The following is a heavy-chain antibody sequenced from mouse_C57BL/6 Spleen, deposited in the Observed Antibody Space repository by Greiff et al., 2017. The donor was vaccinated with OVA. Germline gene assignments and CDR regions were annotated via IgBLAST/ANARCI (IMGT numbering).Heavy chain of an antibody. D-gene: IGHD2-5*01. V-gene: IGHV1-55*01. CDR3: ARRAYYSNYFDY. CDR1: GYTFTSYW. CDR2: IYPGSGST. J-gene: IGHJ2*01. Sequence: QVQLQQPGAELVKPGASVKMSCKASGYTFTSYWLTWVKQRPGQGLEWIGDIYPGSGSTNYNEKFKSKATLTVDTSSSTAYMQLSSLTSEDSAVYYCARRAYYSNYFDYWGQGTTLTVSS.